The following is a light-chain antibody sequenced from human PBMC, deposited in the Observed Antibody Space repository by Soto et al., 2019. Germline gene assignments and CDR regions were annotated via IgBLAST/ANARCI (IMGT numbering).Light chain of an antibody. CDR3: QQFYSTPHT. CDR1: QSVLYSSNNKNY. Sequence: DSVRTQSPDSLAVSLGERATINCKSSQSVLYSSNNKNYLAWYQQKLGQPPKLLFFWASTRESGVPDRFSGSGSGTDFTLTISSLQAEDVAVYYCQQFYSTPHTFGQGTKVDIK. J-gene: IGKJ1*01. V-gene: IGKV4-1*01. CDR2: WAS.